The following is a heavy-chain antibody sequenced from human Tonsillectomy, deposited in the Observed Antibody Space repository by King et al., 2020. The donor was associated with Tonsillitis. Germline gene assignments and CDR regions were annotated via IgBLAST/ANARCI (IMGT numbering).Heavy chain of an antibody. CDR3: AGDRRFLAWLPSDSFDF. CDR1: GFTFSRHS. J-gene: IGHJ4*01. CDR2: ISYDGTDK. V-gene: IGHV3-30*04. D-gene: IGHD3-3*01. Sequence: VQLVESGGGVVQPGRSLKLSCAASGFTFSRHSMHWVRQAPGKGLEWVAVISYDGTDKYCADSVKGRFTISRDNSKNTLYVQMNSLRAEDTAVYYCAGDRRFLAWLPSDSFDFWGQGTLVTVSS.